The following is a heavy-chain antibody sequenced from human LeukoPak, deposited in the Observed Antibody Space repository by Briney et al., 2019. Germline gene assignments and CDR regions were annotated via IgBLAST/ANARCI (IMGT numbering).Heavy chain of an antibody. Sequence: PSETLSLTCTVSGGSISSGGYYWSWIRQHPGKGLKWIGYIYYSGSTYYNPSLKSRVTISVDTSKNQFSLKLSSVTAADTAVYYCARRFSSGWWTFDYWGQGTLVTVSS. CDR3: ARRFSSGWWTFDY. D-gene: IGHD6-19*01. V-gene: IGHV4-61*08. CDR2: IYYSGST. CDR1: GGSISSGGYY. J-gene: IGHJ4*02.